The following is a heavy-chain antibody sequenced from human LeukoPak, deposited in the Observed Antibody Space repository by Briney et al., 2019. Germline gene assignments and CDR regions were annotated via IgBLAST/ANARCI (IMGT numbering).Heavy chain of an antibody. CDR2: IYYSGST. V-gene: IGHV4-39*07. D-gene: IGHD3-10*01. Sequence: SEPLSLSCPVSGGSISSSSYYWGWIRRPPGKGLEWIGIIYYSGSTYYNPSLKSRVTISVDTSKNQFSLKLSSVTAADTAVYYCARGSMVRGVILLYFDYWGQGTLVTVSS. J-gene: IGHJ4*02. CDR3: ARGSMVRGVILLYFDY. CDR1: GGSISSSSYY.